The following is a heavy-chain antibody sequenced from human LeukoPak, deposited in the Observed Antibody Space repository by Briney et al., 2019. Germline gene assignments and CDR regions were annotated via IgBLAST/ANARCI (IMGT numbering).Heavy chain of an antibody. CDR3: ARGLYYYDSSGYYSDAFDI. J-gene: IGHJ3*02. D-gene: IGHD3-22*01. CDR2: IYYSGST. Sequence: SETLSRTCTVSGGSISSGDYYWSWIRQPPGKGLEWIGYIYYSGSTYYNPSLKSRVTISVDTSKNQFSLKLSSVTAADTAVYYCARGLYYYDSSGYYSDAFDIWGQGTMVTVSS. CDR1: GGSISSGDYY. V-gene: IGHV4-30-4*01.